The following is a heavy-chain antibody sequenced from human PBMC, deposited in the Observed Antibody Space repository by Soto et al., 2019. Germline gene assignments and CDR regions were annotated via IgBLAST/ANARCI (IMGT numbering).Heavy chain of an antibody. Sequence: QVQLVQSGAEVKKPGSSVKVSCKASGGTFSSYTISWVRQAPGQGLEWMGRIIPILGIANYAQKFQGRVTITADKSTSTAYRELSSLRSEDTAGYYCARESGYDQRTDYWGQGTLVTVSS. D-gene: IGHD5-12*01. CDR3: ARESGYDQRTDY. CDR2: IIPILGIA. J-gene: IGHJ4*02. CDR1: GGTFSSYT. V-gene: IGHV1-69*08.